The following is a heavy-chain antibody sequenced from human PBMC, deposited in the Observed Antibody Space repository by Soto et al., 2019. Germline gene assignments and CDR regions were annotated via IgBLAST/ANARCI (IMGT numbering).Heavy chain of an antibody. Sequence: SVKVSCKASGGTFSSYAISWVRQAPGQGLEWMGGIIPIFGTANYAQKFQGRVTITADESTSTAYMELSSLRSEDTAVYYCARVVGYCSSTSCHNPYYYYGMDVWGQGTTVTVSS. CDR1: GGTFSSYA. CDR2: IIPIFGTA. D-gene: IGHD2-2*01. V-gene: IGHV1-69*13. CDR3: ARVVGYCSSTSCHNPYYYYGMDV. J-gene: IGHJ6*02.